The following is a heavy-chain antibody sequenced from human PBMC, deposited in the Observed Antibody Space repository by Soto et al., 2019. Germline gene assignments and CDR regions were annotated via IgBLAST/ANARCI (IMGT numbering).Heavy chain of an antibody. CDR3: ARATYYYDSSRAFDI. CDR2: IYYSGST. D-gene: IGHD3-22*01. Sequence: QVQLQESGPGLVKPSETLSLTCTVSGGSISSYYWSWIRQPPGKGLEWIGYIYYSGSTNYNPSLKSRDTRAVGTSKNQSSLKLSSVTAADTAVYYCARATYYYDSSRAFDIWGQGTMVTVSS. V-gene: IGHV4-59*01. J-gene: IGHJ3*02. CDR1: GGSISSYY.